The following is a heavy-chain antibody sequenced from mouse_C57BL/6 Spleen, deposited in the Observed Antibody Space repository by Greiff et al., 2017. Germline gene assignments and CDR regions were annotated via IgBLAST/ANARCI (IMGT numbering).Heavy chain of an antibody. CDR3: ARGDITWTIDG. V-gene: IGHV1-69*01. Sequence: QVQLKQPGAELVMPGASVKLSCKASGYTFTSYWMHWVKQRPGQGLEWIGEIDPSDSYTNYNQKFKGKSTLTVDKSSSTAYMQLSSLTSEDSAVYYCARGDITWTIDGWGTGTTLTVSS. D-gene: IGHD4-1*01. J-gene: IGHJ2*01. CDR1: GYTFTSYW. CDR2: IDPSDSYT.